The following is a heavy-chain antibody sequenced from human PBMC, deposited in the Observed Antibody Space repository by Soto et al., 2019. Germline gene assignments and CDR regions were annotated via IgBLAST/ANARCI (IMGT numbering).Heavy chain of an antibody. D-gene: IGHD3-9*01. Sequence: QVQLQESGPGLVKPSETLSLTCTVSGGSISSYYWSWIRQPPGKGLEWIGYIYYSGSTNYTPSLQLRVTISVDTSKHRFSLKLSSVTAADTAVYYCALLNYDILTGYPNWFDPWGQGTLVTVSS. CDR3: ALLNYDILTGYPNWFDP. CDR2: IYYSGST. V-gene: IGHV4-59*01. CDR1: GGSISSYY. J-gene: IGHJ5*02.